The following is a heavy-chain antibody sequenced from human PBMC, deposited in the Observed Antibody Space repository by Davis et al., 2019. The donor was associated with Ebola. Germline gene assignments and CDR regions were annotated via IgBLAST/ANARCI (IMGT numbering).Heavy chain of an antibody. CDR2: INWSGVST. J-gene: IGHJ4*02. D-gene: IGHD2-2*02. CDR3: ARGYTQYFDY. V-gene: IGHV3-20*04. Sequence: GESLKISCAASGFTFNDYGMSWVRQAPGKGLEWVSSINWSGVSTRFGDSVKGRFTISRDNAKNSLYLQMNSLRDEDAALYYCARGYTQYFDYWGQGTLVTVSS. CDR1: GFTFNDYG.